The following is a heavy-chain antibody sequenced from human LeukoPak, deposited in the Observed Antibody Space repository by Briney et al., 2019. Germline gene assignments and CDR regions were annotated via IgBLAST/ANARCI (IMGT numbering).Heavy chain of an antibody. J-gene: IGHJ4*02. D-gene: IGHD6-6*01. Sequence: ASVKVSCKASGYTFTSYYMHWVRQAPGQGLEWMGIINSSGGSTSYAQKFQGRVTMTRDTSTSTVYMELSSLRSEDTAVYYCARSPLSIAARPPFDYWGQGTLVTVSS. V-gene: IGHV1-46*01. CDR2: INSSGGST. CDR3: ARSPLSIAARPPFDY. CDR1: GYTFTSYY.